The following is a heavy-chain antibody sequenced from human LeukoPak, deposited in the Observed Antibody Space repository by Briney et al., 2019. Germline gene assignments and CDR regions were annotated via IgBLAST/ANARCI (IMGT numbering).Heavy chain of an antibody. CDR3: ARALEEEGYFDY. CDR2: ISSSGSTI. Sequence: GGSLRLSCAASGFTFSSYEMNWVRQAPGKGLEWVSYISSSGSTIYYADSVKGRFTISRDNAKNSLYQQMNSLRAEDTAVYYCARALEEEGYFDYWGQGTLVTVSS. J-gene: IGHJ4*02. D-gene: IGHD1-1*01. V-gene: IGHV3-48*03. CDR1: GFTFSSYE.